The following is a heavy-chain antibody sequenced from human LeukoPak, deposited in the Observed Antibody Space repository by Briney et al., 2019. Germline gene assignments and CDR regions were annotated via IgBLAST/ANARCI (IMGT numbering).Heavy chain of an antibody. V-gene: IGHV3-7*01. Sequence: PGGSLRLSCAASGFTFSKDWMTWVRQSPGKGLEWVANIKQDGSEWYYVDSVKGRFTISRDNAKNSVSLQMNSLRVEDTAVYYCARALSGSFSLYYYYYMDVWGKGTTVTVSS. J-gene: IGHJ6*03. CDR2: IKQDGSEW. CDR1: GFTFSKDW. D-gene: IGHD1-26*01. CDR3: ARALSGSFSLYYYYYMDV.